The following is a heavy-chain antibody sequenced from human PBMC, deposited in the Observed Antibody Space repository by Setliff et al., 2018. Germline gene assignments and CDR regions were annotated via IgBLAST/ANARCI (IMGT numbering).Heavy chain of an antibody. CDR1: GCIFTNYW. Sequence: GESLKISCKASGCIFTNYWIGWVRQMPGKGLEWIGIIDPGDSETKYSPSFQGQISISADKSINTAYLHWSSLKASDTAIYYCARRDNYYDSTGYSYYFDDWGQGTLVTVPQ. D-gene: IGHD3-22*01. CDR3: ARRDNYYDSTGYSYYFDD. CDR2: IDPGDSET. V-gene: IGHV5-51*01. J-gene: IGHJ4*02.